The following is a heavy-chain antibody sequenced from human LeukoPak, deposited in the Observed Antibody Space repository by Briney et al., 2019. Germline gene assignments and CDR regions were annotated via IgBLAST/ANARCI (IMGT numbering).Heavy chain of an antibody. Sequence: ASVNVSCTASGYTFTSYGISWVRQAPGQGLEWMGWISAYNGNTNYAQRLQGRVTMTTDTSTSTAYMELRSLRSDDTAVYYCARGLYGGNLDYWGQGTLVTVSS. CDR1: GYTFTSYG. CDR2: ISAYNGNT. J-gene: IGHJ4*02. D-gene: IGHD4-23*01. V-gene: IGHV1-18*01. CDR3: ARGLYGGNLDY.